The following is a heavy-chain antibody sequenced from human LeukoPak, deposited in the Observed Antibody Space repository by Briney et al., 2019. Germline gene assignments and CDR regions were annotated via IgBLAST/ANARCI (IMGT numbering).Heavy chain of an antibody. CDR1: GGSISSSSYY. CDR3: ARLGEYYGYVWGSHYYFDY. V-gene: IGHV4-39*01. CDR2: IYYSGST. J-gene: IGHJ4*02. Sequence: SSETLSLTCTVSGGSISSSSYYWGWIRQPPGKGLEWIGSIYYSGSTYYNPSLKSRVTISVDTSKNQFSLKLSSVTAADTAVYYCARLGEYYGYVWGSHYYFDYWGQGTLVTVSS. D-gene: IGHD3-16*01.